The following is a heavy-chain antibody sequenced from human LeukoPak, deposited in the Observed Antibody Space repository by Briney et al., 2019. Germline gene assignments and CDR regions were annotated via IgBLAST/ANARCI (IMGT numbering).Heavy chain of an antibody. Sequence: ASVKVSCKASGYTFTGYYMHWVRQAPGQGLEWMGWTNPNSGGTNYAQKFQGRVTMTRDTSISTAYMELSSLRSEDTAVYYCATVLLWFGESFSHWGQGTLVTVSS. CDR3: ATVLLWFGESFSH. D-gene: IGHD3-10*01. J-gene: IGHJ4*02. CDR1: GYTFTGYY. V-gene: IGHV1-2*02. CDR2: TNPNSGGT.